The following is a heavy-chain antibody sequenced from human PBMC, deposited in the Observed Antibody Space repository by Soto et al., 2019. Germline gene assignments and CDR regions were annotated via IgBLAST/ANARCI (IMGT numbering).Heavy chain of an antibody. D-gene: IGHD3-9*01. V-gene: IGHV4-34*01. Sequence: SETLSLTCAVYGGSLSGYYWSWVRQSPGKGLEWIGEINHSGTANYNPSLKTRVTVSADASKHQFSLRLTSVTAADSAIYYCASYHFLDLWTGSRHYMDVWSRGTPVTVSS. J-gene: IGHJ6*03. CDR3: ASYHFLDLWTGSRHYMDV. CDR1: GGSLSGYY. CDR2: INHSGTA.